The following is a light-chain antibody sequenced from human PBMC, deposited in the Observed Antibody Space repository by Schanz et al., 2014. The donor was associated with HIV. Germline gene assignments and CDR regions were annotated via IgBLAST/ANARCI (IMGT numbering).Light chain of an antibody. CDR2: GAS. CDR1: QSISNTY. J-gene: IGKJ4*01. Sequence: ETVLTQSPGSLSLSPGERATLSCRASQSISNTYLAWYQQKPGQAPRLLLYGASRRATGIPDRFSGSGSGTDFILTISRLEPEDFAVYYCQQYHSSRGTFGGGTKVELK. V-gene: IGKV3-20*01. CDR3: QQYHSSRGT.